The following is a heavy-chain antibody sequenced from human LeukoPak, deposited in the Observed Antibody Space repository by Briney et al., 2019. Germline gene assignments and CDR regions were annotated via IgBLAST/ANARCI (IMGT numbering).Heavy chain of an antibody. CDR2: INPSGGST. Sequence: ASVKVSCKASGYTFTSYYMHWVRQAPGPGLEWMGIINPSGGSTSYAQKFQGRVTMTRDMSTSTVYMELSSLRSEDTAVYYCARDRAARRFWFSTGLFDYWGQGTLVTVSS. D-gene: IGHD3-10*01. J-gene: IGHJ4*02. CDR1: GYTFTSYY. V-gene: IGHV1-46*01. CDR3: ARDRAARRFWFSTGLFDY.